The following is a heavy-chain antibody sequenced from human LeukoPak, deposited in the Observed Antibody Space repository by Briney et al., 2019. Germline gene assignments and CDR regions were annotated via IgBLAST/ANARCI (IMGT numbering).Heavy chain of an antibody. D-gene: IGHD1-7*01. J-gene: IGHJ4*03. CDR2: IDHRGDT. V-gene: IGHV4-34*01. CDR3: ARGPTISGTGYFDY. Sequence: SETLSLTCAVYGESFNGYYWSWIRQSPGKGLEWIAEIDHRGDTNYNPSVKGRVIISIDTPKNQFSLKVKSVTATDTAVYYCARGPTISGTGYFDYWGQGTLVTVSS. CDR1: GESFNGYY.